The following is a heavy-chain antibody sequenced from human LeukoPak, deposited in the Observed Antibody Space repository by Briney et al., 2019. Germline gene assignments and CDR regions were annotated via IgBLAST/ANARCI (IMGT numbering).Heavy chain of an antibody. CDR1: GGSISTYS. D-gene: IGHD5-18*01. J-gene: IGHJ4*02. CDR3: ARVSFGGYSYGYVDF. V-gene: IGHV4-4*07. CDR2: IHRSGTT. Sequence: SETLSLTCTVSGGSISTYSWSWIRQPAGNALEWIGRIHRSGTTNYNPSLKSRVTISVDASKNQFSLRLSSVTAADTAVYYCARVSFGGYSYGYVDFWGQGTLVTVSS.